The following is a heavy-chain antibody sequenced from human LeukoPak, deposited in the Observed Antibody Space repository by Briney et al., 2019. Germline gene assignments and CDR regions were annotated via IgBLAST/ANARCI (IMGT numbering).Heavy chain of an antibody. CDR2: ISGSGGST. V-gene: IGHV3-23*01. J-gene: IGHJ3*02. CDR1: GFTFSSYA. CDR3: AKCQINVWGRYDAFDI. D-gene: IGHD3-16*01. Sequence: GGSLRLSCAASGFTFSSYAMNWVRQAPGKGLEWVSVISGSGGSTYYADSVKGRFTISRDNSKNTLYLQMNSLRAEDTAVYYCAKCQINVWGRYDAFDIWGQGTMVTVSS.